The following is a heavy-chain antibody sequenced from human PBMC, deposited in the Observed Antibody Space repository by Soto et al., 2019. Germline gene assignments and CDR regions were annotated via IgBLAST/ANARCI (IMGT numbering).Heavy chain of an antibody. CDR1: GFTFSSYG. CDR2: ISYDGNNE. CDR3: AKDTYYHDSSGYYVFDH. Sequence: QVQLVESGGGVVQPGRSLSLSCTASGFTFSSYGMHWVRQTPXXXXXXXXHISYDGNNEHYTDSVKGRFTISRDNSKNXXXXQMXSXXXXXTXXXYXAKDTYYHDSSGYYVFDHWGQGTLVTVSS. J-gene: IGHJ4*02. V-gene: IGHV3-30*18. D-gene: IGHD3-22*01.